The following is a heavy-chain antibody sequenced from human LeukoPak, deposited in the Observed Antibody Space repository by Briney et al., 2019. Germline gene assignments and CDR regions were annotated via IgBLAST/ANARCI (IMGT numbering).Heavy chain of an antibody. Sequence: GGSLRLSCAASGFNFGTYSMNWVRQAPGTGLEWISYISGGAGTMYYASSVKGRFTISRDNAKNSLYLQPNSLRAEDTAVYYCARDVIMDVWGKGTTVTVSS. CDR3: ARDVIMDV. V-gene: IGHV3-48*01. D-gene: IGHD2-21*01. CDR2: ISGGAGTM. CDR1: GFNFGTYS. J-gene: IGHJ6*03.